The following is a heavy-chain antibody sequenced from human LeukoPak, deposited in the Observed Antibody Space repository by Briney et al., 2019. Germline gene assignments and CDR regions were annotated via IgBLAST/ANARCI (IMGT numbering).Heavy chain of an antibody. D-gene: IGHD2-2*01. V-gene: IGHV4-30-2*01. CDR2: IYHSGST. J-gene: IGHJ6*03. CDR3: SCPPVPAAKYYYYYYMDV. Sequence: SGALSLTRIVSVGSISSGGYYWSWIRHPPGKGLEWIGYIYHSGSTYYNPSLKSRVTITVDRSKNQYSLKLSSVTAADTAVYYCSCPPVPAAKYYYYYYMDVWGKGTTVTVSS. CDR1: VGSISSGGYY.